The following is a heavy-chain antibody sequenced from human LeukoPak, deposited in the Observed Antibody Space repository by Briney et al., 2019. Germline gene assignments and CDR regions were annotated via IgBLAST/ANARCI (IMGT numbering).Heavy chain of an antibody. D-gene: IGHD1-26*01. J-gene: IGHJ4*02. Sequence: TSSETLSLTCTVSGGSISSYYWSWIRQPPGKGLEWIGSIYSSVSTYYNPSLKSRVTISVDTSKNQFSLRLSSVTAADAALYYCAYSGSYGHLGYWGQGIPVTVSS. CDR2: IYSSVST. V-gene: IGHV4-59*05. CDR1: GGSISSYY. CDR3: AYSGSYGHLGY.